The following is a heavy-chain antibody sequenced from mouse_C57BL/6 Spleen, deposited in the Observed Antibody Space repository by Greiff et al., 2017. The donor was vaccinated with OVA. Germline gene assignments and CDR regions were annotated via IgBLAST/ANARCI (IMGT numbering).Heavy chain of an antibody. J-gene: IGHJ1*03. D-gene: IGHD1-1*01. Sequence: VQLQQSGAELARPGASVKLSCKASGYTFTSYGISWVKQRTGQGLEWIGEIYPRSGNTYYNEKFKGKATLTADKSSSTAYMELRSLTSEDSAVXFCARDYYGSSHWYFDVWGTGTTVTVSS. CDR2: IYPRSGNT. CDR1: GYTFTSYG. CDR3: ARDYYGSSHWYFDV. V-gene: IGHV1-81*01.